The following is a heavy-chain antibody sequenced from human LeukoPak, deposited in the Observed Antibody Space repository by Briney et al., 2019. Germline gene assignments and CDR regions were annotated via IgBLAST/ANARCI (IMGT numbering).Heavy chain of an antibody. Sequence: GGSLRLSCAASGFTFSDYYMSWIRQAPGKGLEWVSYISGSGSTIYYADSVKGRFTISRDNAKNSLYLQMSSLRAEDTAVYYCARTYSSSWYSFDYWGQGTLVTVSS. J-gene: IGHJ4*02. V-gene: IGHV3-11*04. CDR2: ISGSGSTI. D-gene: IGHD6-13*01. CDR3: ARTYSSSWYSFDY. CDR1: GFTFSDYY.